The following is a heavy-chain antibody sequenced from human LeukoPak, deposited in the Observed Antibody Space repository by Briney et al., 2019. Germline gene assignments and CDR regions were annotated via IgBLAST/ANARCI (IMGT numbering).Heavy chain of an antibody. CDR1: GFTVSAYA. CDR3: AKCLGSGWYASSD. Sequence: GVSLRLSCAASGFTVSAYAMAWVRQAPGKGLEWVSTIYDDNTYYADSVKGRFTISRDNSKNTLYLQMNSLRAEDTAVYYCAKCLGSGWYASSDWGQGTLVTVSS. J-gene: IGHJ4*02. V-gene: IGHV3-23*01. CDR2: IYDDNT. D-gene: IGHD6-13*01.